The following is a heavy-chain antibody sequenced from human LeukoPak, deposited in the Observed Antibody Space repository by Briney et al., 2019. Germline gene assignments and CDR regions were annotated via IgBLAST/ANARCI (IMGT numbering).Heavy chain of an antibody. CDR2: INPSGGST. CDR1: GYTFTSYF. V-gene: IGHV1-46*01. D-gene: IGHD5-24*01. J-gene: IGHJ4*02. CDR3: ARGGEMATVPHLYYFDD. Sequence: GALVKVSCKASGYTFTSYFIHWVRQAPGQGPEWMGIINPSGGSTTYAQKFQGRVTMTRDTSTTTVYMELSSLRSEDTAVYYCARGGEMATVPHLYYFDDWGQGTLATVSS.